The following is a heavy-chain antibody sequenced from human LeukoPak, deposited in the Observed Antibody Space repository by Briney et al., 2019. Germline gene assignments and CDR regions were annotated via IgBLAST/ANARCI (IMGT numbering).Heavy chain of an antibody. CDR1: GYTFTNFY. D-gene: IGHD3-10*01. Sequence: ASVKVSCKASGYTFTNFYMHWVRQAPGQGLEWMGVIHPNDGDTKYAQEFRDRVTMTRDTSTSTVYMELSSLRSEDTAVYYCATYTQSGAQGVSDYWGQGTLVTVSS. J-gene: IGHJ4*02. CDR2: IHPNDGDT. CDR3: ATYTQSGAQGVSDY. V-gene: IGHV1-46*01.